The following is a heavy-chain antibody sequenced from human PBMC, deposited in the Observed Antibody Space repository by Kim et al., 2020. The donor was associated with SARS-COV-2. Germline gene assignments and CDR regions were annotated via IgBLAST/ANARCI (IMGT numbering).Heavy chain of an antibody. CDR2: ISSSSTTI. J-gene: IGHJ4*01. CDR1: GFTFGTYE. D-gene: IGHD2-21*01. V-gene: IGHV3-48*03. CDR3: VRSTVVNSQRIHFDS. Sequence: GGSLRLSCTASGFTFGTYEMNWVRQVPGKGLEWISYISSSSTTILHADSVKGRFPILRDNAKNSLYPQMNSLRAEDTAIYYCVRSTVVNSQRIHFDSWG.